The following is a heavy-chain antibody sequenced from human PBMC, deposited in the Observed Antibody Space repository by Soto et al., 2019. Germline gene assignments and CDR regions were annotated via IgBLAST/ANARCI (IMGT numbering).Heavy chain of an antibody. CDR3: ARLRGPIAAAVPFDY. V-gene: IGHV4-39*01. Sequence: SETLSLTCTVPGGSISSSSYYWGWIRQPPGKGLEWIGSIYYSGSTYYNPSLKSRVTISVDTSKNQFSLKLSSVTAADTAVYYCARLRGPIAAAVPFDYWGQGTLVTVSS. CDR2: IYYSGST. J-gene: IGHJ4*02. CDR1: GGSISSSSYY. D-gene: IGHD6-13*01.